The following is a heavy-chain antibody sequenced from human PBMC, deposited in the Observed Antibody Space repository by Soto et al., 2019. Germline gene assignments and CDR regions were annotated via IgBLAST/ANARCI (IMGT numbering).Heavy chain of an antibody. CDR3: ARDLSPYYYDSSGYYPLVYDY. J-gene: IGHJ4*02. D-gene: IGHD3-22*01. CDR2: ISAYNGNT. CDR1: GYTFTSYD. Sequence: GASVKVSCKASGYTFTSYDINWVRQATGQGLEWMGWISAYNGNTNYAQKLQGRVTMTTDTSTSTAYMELRSLRSDDTAVYYCARDLSPYYYDSSGYYPLVYDYWGQGTLVTVSS. V-gene: IGHV1-18*01.